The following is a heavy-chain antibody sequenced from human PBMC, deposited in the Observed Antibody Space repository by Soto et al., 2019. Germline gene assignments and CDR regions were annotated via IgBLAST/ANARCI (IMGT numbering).Heavy chain of an antibody. V-gene: IGHV3-7*05. CDR2: IKDDGSEK. CDR3: ARDWGTPGRGSAVGYYYHYGMDV. D-gene: IGHD6-19*01. Sequence: EVQLVESGGGLVQPGGSLRLSCLASEFTFNTYWMNWVRQAPGRGLEWVANIKDDGSEKNYVDSVKGRFTISRENAKISLYLQMNSLRGEDTAVYFCARDWGTPGRGSAVGYYYHYGMDVWCQGTTVTVSS. J-gene: IGHJ6*02. CDR1: EFTFNTYW.